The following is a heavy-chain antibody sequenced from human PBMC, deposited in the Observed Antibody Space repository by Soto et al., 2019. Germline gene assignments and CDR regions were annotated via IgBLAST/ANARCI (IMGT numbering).Heavy chain of an antibody. CDR2: ISGSGGST. CDR3: AKEEYYYYGMDV. CDR1: GFTFSSYA. J-gene: IGHJ6*02. V-gene: IGHV3-23*01. Sequence: GGSLRLSCAASGFTFSSYAMSWVRQAPGRGLEWVSAISGSGGSTYYADSVKGRFTISRDDSKNTLYLQMNSLRAEDTAVYYCAKEEYYYYGMDVWGQGTTVTVSS.